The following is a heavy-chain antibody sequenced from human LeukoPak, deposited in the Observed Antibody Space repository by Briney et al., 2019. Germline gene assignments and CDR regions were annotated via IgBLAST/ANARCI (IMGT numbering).Heavy chain of an antibody. J-gene: IGHJ1*01. Sequence: SVKVSCKASGGTFSRYAISGVRQAPGQGLEWMGGIIPIFGTANYAQKFQGRVTITADESTSTAYMELSSLRSEDTAVYYCARGSGEYCSGGSCYYEYFQHWGQGTLVTVSS. CDR1: GGTFSRYA. V-gene: IGHV1-69*13. CDR2: IIPIFGTA. CDR3: ARGSGEYCSGGSCYYEYFQH. D-gene: IGHD2-15*01.